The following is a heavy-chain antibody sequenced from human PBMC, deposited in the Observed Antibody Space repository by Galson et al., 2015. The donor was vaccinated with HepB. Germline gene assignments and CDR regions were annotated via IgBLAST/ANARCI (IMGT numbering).Heavy chain of an antibody. CDR2: IYRGGSK. V-gene: IGHV3-53*01. Sequence: SLRLSCAASGFTVSSNYMSWVRQAPGKGLEWVSDIYRGGSKHYADSVRGRFTISRDNFKNTLYLQMNSLRAEDTAVYYCASRGTSGSWSAFDIWGQGQWSPSLQ. D-gene: IGHD1-26*01. CDR1: GFTVSSNY. CDR3: ASRGTSGSWSAFDI. J-gene: IGHJ3*02.